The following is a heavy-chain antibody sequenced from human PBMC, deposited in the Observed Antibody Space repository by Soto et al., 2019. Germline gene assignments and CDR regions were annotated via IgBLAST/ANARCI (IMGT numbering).Heavy chain of an antibody. J-gene: IGHJ5*02. D-gene: IGHD2-21*01. CDR2: IFYTGST. CDR3: AHFSDLEWFGP. CDR1: GGSISRYF. V-gene: IGHV4-59*01. Sequence: SETLSLTCTVSGGSISRYFWSWIRQSLGKGLEWIGYIFYTGSTTYNPSLKSRVTISIDTSKNQFSLKLSSLTAADTAVYYCAHFSDLEWFGPWGQGTLVTVSS.